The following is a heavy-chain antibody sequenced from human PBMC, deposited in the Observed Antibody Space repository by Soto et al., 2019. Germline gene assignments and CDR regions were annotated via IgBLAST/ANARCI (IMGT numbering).Heavy chain of an antibody. J-gene: IGHJ5*02. Sequence: GASVKVSCTDSGYTLTELSMHWVRQAPGKGLEWMGGFDPEDGETIYAQKFQGRVTMTEDTSTDTAYMELSSLRSEDTAVYYCATRATITWGGFDPWGQGTLVTVSS. D-gene: IGHD5-12*01. CDR3: ATRATITWGGFDP. CDR1: GYTLTELS. CDR2: FDPEDGET. V-gene: IGHV1-24*01.